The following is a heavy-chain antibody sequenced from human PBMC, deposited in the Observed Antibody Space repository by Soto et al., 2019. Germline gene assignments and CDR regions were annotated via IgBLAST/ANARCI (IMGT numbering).Heavy chain of an antibody. CDR1: GYTFTSYG. D-gene: IGHD4-17*01. CDR3: ARAQGSRTVNSPRKIDY. Sequence: QVQLVQSGAEVKKPGASVKVSCKASGYTFTSYGISWVRQAPGQGLEWMGWISAYNGNTNYAQKLQGRVTMTTDTSTSTAYRERSSMRSDDTAVYYCARAQGSRTVNSPRKIDYWGQGTLVTVSS. CDR2: ISAYNGNT. V-gene: IGHV1-18*01. J-gene: IGHJ4*02.